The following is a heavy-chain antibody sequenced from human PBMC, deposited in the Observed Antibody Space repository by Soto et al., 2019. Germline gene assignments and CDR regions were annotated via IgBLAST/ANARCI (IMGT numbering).Heavy chain of an antibody. CDR3: ARIAYDSSGSPFDH. J-gene: IGHJ4*02. CDR2: IWYDGSNK. D-gene: IGHD3-22*01. V-gene: IGHV3-33*01. CDR1: GFTFSSYG. Sequence: QVQLVESGGGVVQPGRSLRLSCGASGFTFSSYGMHWVRQAPGKGLEWVAVIWYDGSNKYYADYVKGRFSISRDNSKNTMYLQMNSLRADDTPVYYCARIAYDSSGSPFDHWGQGTLVTVSS.